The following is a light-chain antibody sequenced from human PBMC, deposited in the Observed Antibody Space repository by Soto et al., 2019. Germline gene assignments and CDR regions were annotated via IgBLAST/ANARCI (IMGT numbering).Light chain of an antibody. J-gene: IGKJ4*01. CDR3: QQCGSSPLT. CDR1: QSVSSSY. V-gene: IGKV3-20*01. Sequence: EIVLTQSPGTLSLSPGERATLSCRASQSVSSSYLAWYQQKPGQAPRLLIYGASSRATGIPDRFSGSGSGTDFTLTISRLEPEDFAVYYCQQCGSSPLTFGGGTKVDI. CDR2: GAS.